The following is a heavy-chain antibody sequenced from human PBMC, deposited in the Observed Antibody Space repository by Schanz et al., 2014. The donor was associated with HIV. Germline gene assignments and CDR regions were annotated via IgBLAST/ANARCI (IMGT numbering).Heavy chain of an antibody. J-gene: IGHJ3*02. CDR1: GFTFDDYA. D-gene: IGHD6-19*01. CDR3: ARGGRGGWLGGADAFDI. Sequence: EVQLVESGGGLVQPGRSLRLSCAASGFTFDDYAMHWARQAPGKGLEWVSGITWDSDTIGYAESVRGRFTISRDNAKNSLYLQMNSLRAEDTALYHCARGGRGGWLGGADAFDIWGQGTMVTVSS. CDR2: ITWDSDTI. V-gene: IGHV3-9*01.